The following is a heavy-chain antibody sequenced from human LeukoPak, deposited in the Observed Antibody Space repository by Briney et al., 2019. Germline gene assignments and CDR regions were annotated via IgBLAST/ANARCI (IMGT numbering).Heavy chain of an antibody. CDR2: ISYDGSNK. CDR1: GFTFSSYT. V-gene: IGHV3-30-3*01. J-gene: IGHJ4*02. Sequence: PGRSLRLSCAASGFTFSSYTMHWVRQAPGKGLEWVAVISYDGSNKYYAESVKGRFTISRDNSKNTLYLQMNSLRTEDTAVYYCARDYGDYYDFDYWGQGTLVTVSS. D-gene: IGHD4-17*01. CDR3: ARDYGDYYDFDY.